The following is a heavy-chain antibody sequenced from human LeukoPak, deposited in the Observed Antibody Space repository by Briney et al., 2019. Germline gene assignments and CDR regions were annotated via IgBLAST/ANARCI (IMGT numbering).Heavy chain of an antibody. D-gene: IGHD3-22*01. J-gene: IGHJ4*02. CDR2: IRSDASSI. Sequence: GGSLRLSCVGSGFTFSRYSMNWVRQAPGKGPEWVSSIRSDASSIYYADSVKGRFTISRDNAKNSVFLQMNSLRAGGTAVYYCARDGYSIGYFYDLWGQGTLVTVSS. V-gene: IGHV3-21*01. CDR3: ARDGYSIGYFYDL. CDR1: GFTFSRYS.